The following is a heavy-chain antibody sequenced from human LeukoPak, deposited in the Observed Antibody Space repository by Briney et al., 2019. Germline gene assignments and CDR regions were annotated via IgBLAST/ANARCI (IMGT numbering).Heavy chain of an antibody. Sequence: GGSLRLSCEGSGFSFSSYWMHWVRQAPGKGLAWVSRIRTDGGTKYYADSVKGRFTVSRDNARNTLYLQMDSLRVNDTAVYYCARDWAWGGFDHWGQGTLVTVSS. CDR1: GFSFSSYW. V-gene: IGHV3-74*01. CDR2: IRTDGGTK. CDR3: ARDWAWGGFDH. D-gene: IGHD3-16*01. J-gene: IGHJ4*02.